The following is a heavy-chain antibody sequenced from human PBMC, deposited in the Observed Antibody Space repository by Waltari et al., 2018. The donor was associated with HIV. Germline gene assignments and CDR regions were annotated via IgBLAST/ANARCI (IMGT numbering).Heavy chain of an antibody. CDR1: GFTFGDYL. J-gene: IGHJ4*02. D-gene: IGHD3-10*01. CDR3: AKNIGTYFDN. V-gene: IGHV3-49*04. CDR2: IRSKSDHGGTA. Sequence: EVRLVQSGGGLVQPGRSLRLSCTGSGFTFGDYLMSWVRQAPGKGLEGVGFIRSKSDHGGTAEYAASVKGRFTISRDDPKSIVYLQMDSLKIEDTAVYYCAKNIGTYFDNWGRGALVTVSP.